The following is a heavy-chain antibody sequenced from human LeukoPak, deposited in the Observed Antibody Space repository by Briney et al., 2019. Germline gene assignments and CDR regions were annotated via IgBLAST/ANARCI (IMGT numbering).Heavy chain of an antibody. CDR2: IIPILGIA. D-gene: IGHD3-9*01. CDR1: GGTFSSYT. CDR3: ASGGSELRYFDWLPNANFDY. V-gene: IGHV1-69*02. J-gene: IGHJ4*02. Sequence: SVKVSCKASGGTFSSYTISWVRQGPGQGREWMGRIIPILGIANYAQKFQGRVTITADKSTSTAYMELSSLRSEDTAVYYCASGGSELRYFDWLPNANFDYWGQGTLVTVSS.